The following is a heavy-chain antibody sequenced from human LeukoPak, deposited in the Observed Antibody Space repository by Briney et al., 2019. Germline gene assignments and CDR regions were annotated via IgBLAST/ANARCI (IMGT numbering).Heavy chain of an antibody. CDR2: IYYSGST. CDR1: GSSISSSGYY. CDR3: ARHEYSGSYYGLSWFDP. J-gene: IGHJ5*02. V-gene: IGHV4-39*01. D-gene: IGHD1-26*01. Sequence: SETLSLTCTVSGSSISSSGYYWGWIRQPPGKGLEWIASIYYSGSTYYNPSLKGRVTISVDTSKNQLSLKLSSLTAADTAVYYCARHEYSGSYYGLSWFDPWGQGTLVTVSS.